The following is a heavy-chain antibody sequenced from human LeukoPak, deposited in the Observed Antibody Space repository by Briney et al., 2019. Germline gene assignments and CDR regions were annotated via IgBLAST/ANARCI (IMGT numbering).Heavy chain of an antibody. CDR1: GGSFSGYY. V-gene: IGHV4-34*01. CDR3: ARGYGDYTD. D-gene: IGHD4-17*01. Sequence: MSSETLSLTCAVYGGSFSGYYWSWIRQPPGKGLEWIGEINHSGSTNYNPSLKSRVTISVDTAKIQFSLRLSSVTAADTAVYYCARGYGDYTDWGQGTLVTVSS. CDR2: INHSGST. J-gene: IGHJ4*02.